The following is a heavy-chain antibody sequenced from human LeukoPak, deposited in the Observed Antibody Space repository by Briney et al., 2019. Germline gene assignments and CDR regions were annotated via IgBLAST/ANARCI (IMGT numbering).Heavy chain of an antibody. D-gene: IGHD1-26*01. Sequence: SETLSLACAVYGGSFSGYYWSWIRQPPGKGLEWIGEINHSGGTNYNPSLKSRVTISVDTSKNQFSLKLSSVTAADTAVYYCARAHLGGLGLPFDYGGRGPLFTVS. CDR3: ARAHLGGLGLPFDY. CDR1: GGSFSGYY. J-gene: IGHJ4*02. V-gene: IGHV4-34*01. CDR2: INHSGGT.